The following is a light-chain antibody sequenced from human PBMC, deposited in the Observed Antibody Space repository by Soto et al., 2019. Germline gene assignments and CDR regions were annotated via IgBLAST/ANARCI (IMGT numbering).Light chain of an antibody. V-gene: IGLV2-23*01. CDR1: SSDVGCYNL. CDR2: EDT. CDR3: CSHAPSGTWV. Sequence: QSALTQPASVSGSPGQSITISCTGSSSDVGCYNLVSWYQQQPGKAPKLIIYEDTKRPTGVSNRFSGSKSGNTASLTMSGLQAEDEADYYCCSHAPSGTWVFGGGTKLTVL. J-gene: IGLJ3*02.